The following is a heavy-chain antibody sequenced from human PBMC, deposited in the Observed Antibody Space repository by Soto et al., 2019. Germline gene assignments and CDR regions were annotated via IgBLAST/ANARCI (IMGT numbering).Heavy chain of an antibody. V-gene: IGHV4-61*01. J-gene: IGHJ6*02. CDR2: IYSSGST. D-gene: IGHD2-2*02. CDR3: ARVVRSCIGTTCYTRADV. Sequence: SETLSLSCTVSGCSVSSDTQYWGWIRQPPGKRREWVGIIYSSGSTNYTPSLKSRVTMSGDTSKNQFSLKLRSVIVADTAVYHCARVVRSCIGTTCYTRADVWGQGTTVTVSS. CDR1: GCSVSSDTQY.